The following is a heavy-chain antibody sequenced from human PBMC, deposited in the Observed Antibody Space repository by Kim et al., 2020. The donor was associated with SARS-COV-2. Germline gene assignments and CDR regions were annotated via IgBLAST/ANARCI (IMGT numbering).Heavy chain of an antibody. J-gene: IGHJ3*02. CDR2: IYYSGST. V-gene: IGHV4-39*01. D-gene: IGHD3-10*01. CDR3: ARTTLWFGEFYDAFDI. CDR1: GGSISSSSYY. Sequence: SETLSLTCTVSGGSISSSSYYWGWIRQTPGKGLEWIGSIYYSGSTYYNPSLKSRVTISVDTSKNQFSLKLSSVTAADTAVYYCARTTLWFGEFYDAFDIWGQGTMVTVSS.